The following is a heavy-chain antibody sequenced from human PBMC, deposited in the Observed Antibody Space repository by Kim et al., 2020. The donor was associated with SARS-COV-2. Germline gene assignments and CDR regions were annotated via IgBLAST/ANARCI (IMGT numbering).Heavy chain of an antibody. Sequence: GGSLRLSCAASGFTFSSYGMHWVRQAPGKGLEWVAVISYDGSNKYYADSVKGRFTISRDNSKNTLYLQMNSLRAEDTAVYYCAKVRSSGEAFDIWGQGTMVTVSS. CDR3: AKVRSSGEAFDI. J-gene: IGHJ3*02. V-gene: IGHV3-30*18. D-gene: IGHD6-19*01. CDR2: ISYDGSNK. CDR1: GFTFSSYG.